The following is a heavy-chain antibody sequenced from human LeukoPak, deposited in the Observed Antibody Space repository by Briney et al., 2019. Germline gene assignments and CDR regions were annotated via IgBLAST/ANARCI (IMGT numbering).Heavy chain of an antibody. J-gene: IGHJ4*02. CDR1: GGSISSYY. V-gene: IGHV4-4*07. CDR3: ASNPKSEKNIAHPKGEY. Sequence: SETLSLTCTVSGGSISSYYWSWIRQPAGKGLEWIGRIYTSGSTNYNPSLKSRVTMSVDTSKNQFSLKLSSVTAPDTAVYYWASNPKSEKNIAHPKGEYWGQGTLVTVSS. CDR2: IYTSGST. D-gene: IGHD3-10*01.